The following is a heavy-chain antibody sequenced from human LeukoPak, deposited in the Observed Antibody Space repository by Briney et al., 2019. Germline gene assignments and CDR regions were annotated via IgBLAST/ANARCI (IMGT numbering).Heavy chain of an antibody. J-gene: IGHJ6*02. V-gene: IGHV4-59*01. D-gene: IGHD3-22*01. CDR3: ARYHPHYYDSSGYYVYYGMDV. CDR2: IYYSGST. CDR1: GGSISSYY. Sequence: PSETLSLTCTVSGGSISSYYWSWIRQPPGKGLEWIGYIYYSGSTNYNPSLKSRVTISVDTSKNQFSLKLSSVTAADTAVYYCARYHPHYYDSSGYYVYYGMDVWGQGTTVTVSS.